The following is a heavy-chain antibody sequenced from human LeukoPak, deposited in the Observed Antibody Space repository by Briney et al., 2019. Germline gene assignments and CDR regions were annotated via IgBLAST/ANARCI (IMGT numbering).Heavy chain of an antibody. CDR2: TYYRSKWYN. J-gene: IGHJ6*02. Sequence: SQTLSLTCAISGDSVSSTSAAWNWIRQSPSRGLEWLGRTYYRSKWYNDYAVSVKSRITINPDTSKNQFSLQLNSVTPEDTAVYYCARDRLAGAVAGYYYYYYGMDVWGQGTTVTVSS. V-gene: IGHV6-1*01. D-gene: IGHD6-19*01. CDR1: GDSVSSTSAA. CDR3: ARDRLAGAVAGYYYYYYGMDV.